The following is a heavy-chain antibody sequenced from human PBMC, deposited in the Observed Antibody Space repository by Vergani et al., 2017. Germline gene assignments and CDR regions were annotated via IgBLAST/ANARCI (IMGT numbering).Heavy chain of an antibody. CDR1: GFTFSTYA. CDR3: AKVGRSEVAGTFGAFDI. J-gene: IGHJ3*02. V-gene: IGHV3-23*01. Sequence: EVQLLESGGGLVKPGGSLRLSCAASGFTFSTYAMTWVRQAPGKGVDWVSTLSASDRRTHYADSVKGRFTISRDSFKNTLFLHMNSLRPEDTAVYYCAKVGRSEVAGTFGAFDIWVQGTMVTVSS. CDR2: LSASDRRT. D-gene: IGHD6-19*01.